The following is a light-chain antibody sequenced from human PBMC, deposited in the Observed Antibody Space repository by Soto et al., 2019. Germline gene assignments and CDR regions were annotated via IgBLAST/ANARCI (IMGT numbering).Light chain of an antibody. CDR1: RDVGSD. CDR3: QQYNSYSPT. Sequence: QMTQSPSSLSASVGEKIIITCRASRDVGSDVSWYQQKPGQAPKLLIYAASNLYTGVPSRFSGSRSGTEFTLTISSLQPEDFASYYCQQYNSYSPTFGQGTRVEIK. J-gene: IGKJ1*01. V-gene: IGKV1-17*01. CDR2: AAS.